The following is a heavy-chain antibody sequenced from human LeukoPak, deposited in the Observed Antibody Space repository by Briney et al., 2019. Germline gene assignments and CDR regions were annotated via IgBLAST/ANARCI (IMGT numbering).Heavy chain of an antibody. V-gene: IGHV1-69*02. CDR2: IMPILGIA. D-gene: IGHD2-2*01. Sequence: SSVKVSCQASGGTFSSYSISWVRQAPGPGIEWMGRIMPILGIANYAQKSQGRVTMTADKYTSTAYMELSSLRSEHTAVYYCARMNCSSTSCSSPSDAFDIWGQGTMVTVSS. CDR3: ARMNCSSTSCSSPSDAFDI. J-gene: IGHJ3*02. CDR1: GGTFSSYS.